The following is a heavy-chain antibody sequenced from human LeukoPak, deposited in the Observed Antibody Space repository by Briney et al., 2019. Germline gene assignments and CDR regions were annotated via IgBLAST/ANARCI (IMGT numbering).Heavy chain of an antibody. CDR1: GFSFNGYG. D-gene: IGHD3-10*01. J-gene: IGHJ3*02. Sequence: GGSLRLSCLASGFSFNGYGMHWVRQAPGKGLEWVSLISSDGSGKYYADSVKGRFTISRDNSKNTLYLQMNSLRAEDTAVYYCARDKNYGGLCLDIWGQGTMVTVSS. V-gene: IGHV3-30*14. CDR3: ARDKNYGGLCLDI. CDR2: ISSDGSGK.